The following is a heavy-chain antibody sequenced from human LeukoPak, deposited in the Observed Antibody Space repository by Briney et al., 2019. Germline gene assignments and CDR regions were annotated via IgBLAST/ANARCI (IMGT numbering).Heavy chain of an antibody. J-gene: IGHJ4*02. CDR2: IYSGGTT. Sequence: GGSLRLSCAASGFTFSSYAMSWVRQAPGKGLEWVSIIYSGGTTYYADSVKGRFTISRDDSKNILYLQMYSLRAEDTALYYCARVGYTDTWYSSPPFDYWGQGTLVTVSS. CDR1: GFTFSSYA. V-gene: IGHV3-66*01. D-gene: IGHD2-15*01. CDR3: ARVGYTDTWYSSPPFDY.